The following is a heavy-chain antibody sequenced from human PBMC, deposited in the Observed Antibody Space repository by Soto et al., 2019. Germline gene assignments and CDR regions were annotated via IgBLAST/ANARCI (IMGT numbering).Heavy chain of an antibody. CDR2: IYYSGST. V-gene: IGHV4-59*01. CDR1: GGSISNNY. CDR3: ARGGDYDSSGHLRFDE. Sequence: SATLSLTCTVSGGSISNNYWSWIRQPPGKGLEWIGYIYYSGSTNYNPSLKSRVTISVDTSKNQFSLKLSSVTAADTAVYYCARGGDYDSSGHLRFDEWGQGTRVTV. J-gene: IGHJ4*02. D-gene: IGHD3-22*01.